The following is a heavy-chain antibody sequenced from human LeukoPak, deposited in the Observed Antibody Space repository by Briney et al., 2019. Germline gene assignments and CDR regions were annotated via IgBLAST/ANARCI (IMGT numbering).Heavy chain of an antibody. Sequence: ASVKVSCEASGGTFSSYAISWVRQAPGQGLEWMGGIIPIFGTANYAQKFQGRVTITADESTSTAYMELSSLRSEDTAVYYCARGSAWGNYYYYYMDVWGKGTTVTISS. CDR3: ARGSAWGNYYYYYMDV. CDR2: IIPIFGTA. CDR1: GGTFSSYA. J-gene: IGHJ6*03. V-gene: IGHV1-69*13. D-gene: IGHD7-27*01.